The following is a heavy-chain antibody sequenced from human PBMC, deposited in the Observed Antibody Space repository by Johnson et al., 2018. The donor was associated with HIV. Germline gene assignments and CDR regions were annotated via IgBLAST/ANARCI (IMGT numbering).Heavy chain of an antibody. Sequence: QVQLVESGGGLVKPGGSLRLSCVASGFTFSDYYMSWIRQAPGKGLESVSYISSSGSTIYYADSVKARFTISRDNAKKSLYLQMNSLRAEDTAVYYCARDSTPWGGDYVDYAFDIWGQGTMVTVSS. CDR3: ARDSTPWGGDYVDYAFDI. CDR1: GFTFSDYY. V-gene: IGHV3-11*04. J-gene: IGHJ3*02. CDR2: ISSSGSTI. D-gene: IGHD4-17*01.